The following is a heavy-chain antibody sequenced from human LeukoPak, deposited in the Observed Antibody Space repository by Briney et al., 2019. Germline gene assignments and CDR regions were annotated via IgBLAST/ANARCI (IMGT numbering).Heavy chain of an antibody. Sequence: SETLSLTCTVSGGSISSYYWSWIRQPPGKGLEWIGYIYYSGSTNYNPSLKSRVTISVDTSKNQFSLKLSSVTAADTAVYYCTSGVAGTGMSYWYFDLWGRGTLVTVSS. CDR1: GGSISSYY. V-gene: IGHV4-59*12. CDR2: IYYSGST. CDR3: TSGVAGTGMSYWYFDL. D-gene: IGHD6-19*01. J-gene: IGHJ2*01.